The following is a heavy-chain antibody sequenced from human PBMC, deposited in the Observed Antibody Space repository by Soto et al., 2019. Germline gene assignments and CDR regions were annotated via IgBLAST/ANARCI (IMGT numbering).Heavy chain of an antibody. V-gene: IGHV1-69*06. J-gene: IGHJ5*02. CDR3: ARDGVGYGDYTFDP. CDR2: IIPIFGTA. Sequence: ASVKVSCKASGGTFSSYAISWVRQAPGQGLEWMGGIIPIFGTANYAQKFQGRVTITADKSTSTAYMELSSLRSEDTAVYYCARDGVGYGDYTFDPWGQGTLVTVSS. CDR1: GGTFSSYA. D-gene: IGHD4-17*01.